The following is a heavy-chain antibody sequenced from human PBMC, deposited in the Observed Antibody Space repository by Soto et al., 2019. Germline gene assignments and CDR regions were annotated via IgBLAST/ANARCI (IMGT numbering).Heavy chain of an antibody. J-gene: IGHJ6*03. D-gene: IGHD6-19*01. CDR3: XRXGGMYSSGNRYYYYYYYMDV. Sequence: EVQLVESGGGLVKPGGSLRLSCAASGFTFSSYSMNWVRQAPGKGLEWVSSISSSSSYIYYADSVKGRFTISRDNXXXXXXXXXXXXXXXXXXXXXXXRXGGMYSSGNRYYYYYYYMDVWGKGTTVTVSS. CDR2: ISSSSSYI. CDR1: GFTFSSYS. V-gene: IGHV3-21*01.